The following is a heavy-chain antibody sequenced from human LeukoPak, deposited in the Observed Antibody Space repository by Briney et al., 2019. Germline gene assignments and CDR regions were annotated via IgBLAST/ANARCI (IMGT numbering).Heavy chain of an antibody. D-gene: IGHD3-22*01. V-gene: IGHV3-23*01. Sequence: GGSLRLSCAASGFTVSFNYMSWVRQAPGKGLEWVSAISGSGGSTYYADSVKGRFTISRDNSKNTLYLQMNSLRAEDTAVYYCAKDLEAFYYDSSGYYPWGQGTLVTVSS. CDR2: ISGSGGST. J-gene: IGHJ5*02. CDR1: GFTVSFNY. CDR3: AKDLEAFYYDSSGYYP.